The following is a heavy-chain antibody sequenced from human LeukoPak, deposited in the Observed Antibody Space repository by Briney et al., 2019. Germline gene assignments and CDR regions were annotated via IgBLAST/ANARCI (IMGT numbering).Heavy chain of an antibody. Sequence: GGSLRLSCAASGFTFNSYAMHWVRQAPGKGLEWVAVISYDGSNKNYGDSVKGRFTISRDNSKNTLYLQMNSLSAEDTAVYYCARSVVTATPHYFQHWGQGTLVTVSS. CDR1: GFTFNSYA. V-gene: IGHV3-30*04. CDR2: ISYDGSNK. CDR3: ARSVVTATPHYFQH. D-gene: IGHD2-21*02. J-gene: IGHJ1*01.